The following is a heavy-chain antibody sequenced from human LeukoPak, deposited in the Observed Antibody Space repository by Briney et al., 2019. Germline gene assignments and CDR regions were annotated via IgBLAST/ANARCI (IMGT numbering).Heavy chain of an antibody. J-gene: IGHJ4*02. CDR3: ARDLDYGYYTFNEAFDY. CDR1: GYRFTSYG. CDR2: ISTYSDNA. D-gene: IGHD4-17*01. V-gene: IGHV1-18*01. Sequence: PGASVTVSCKASGYRFTSYGLSWVRQAPGQGLKWMGWISTYSDNANYAQKLQGRDNMTTDTSTSTAYMELRSLRSDDPAVYYGARDLDYGYYTFNEAFDYWGQGTLVTVSS.